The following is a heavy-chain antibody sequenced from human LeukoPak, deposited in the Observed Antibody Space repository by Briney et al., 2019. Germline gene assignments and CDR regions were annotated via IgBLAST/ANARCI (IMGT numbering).Heavy chain of an antibody. CDR1: GFTFSSYS. CDR2: ISSSSSYI. Sequence: PGGSLRLSCAASGFTFSSYSMNWVRQAPGEGLEWVSSISSSSSYIYYADSVKGRFTISRDNAKNSLYLQMNSLRAEDTAVYYCARGPPKSELRYFDWLFGMNWFDPWGQGTLVTVSS. V-gene: IGHV3-21*01. CDR3: ARGPPKSELRYFDWLFGMNWFDP. J-gene: IGHJ5*02. D-gene: IGHD3-9*01.